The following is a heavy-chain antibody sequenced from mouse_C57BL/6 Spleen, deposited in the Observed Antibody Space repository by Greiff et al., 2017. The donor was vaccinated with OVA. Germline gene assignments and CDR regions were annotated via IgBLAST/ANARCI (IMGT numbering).Heavy chain of an antibody. CDR2: ISSGSSTI. V-gene: IGHV5-17*01. CDR1: GFTFSDYG. J-gene: IGHJ1*03. Sequence: EVHLVESGGGLVKPGGSLKLSCAASGFTFSDYGMHWVRQAPEKGLEWVAYISSGSSTIYYADTVEGRFTISRDNAKNTLFLHMTSLRSEDTAMYYCARGLRSSYWYFDVWGTGTTVTVSS. D-gene: IGHD1-1*01. CDR3: ARGLRSSYWYFDV.